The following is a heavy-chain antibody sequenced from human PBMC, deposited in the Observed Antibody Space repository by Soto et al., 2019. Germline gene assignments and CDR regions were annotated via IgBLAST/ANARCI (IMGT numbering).Heavy chain of an antibody. CDR1: GGSISSGGYY. D-gene: IGHD3-10*01. J-gene: IGHJ4*02. V-gene: IGHV4-31*03. CDR3: ARVNTMVRGVALYYFDY. CDR2: IYYSGST. Sequence: ASETLSLTCTVSGGSISSGGYYWSWIRQHPGKGLEWIGYIYYSGSTYYNPSLKSRVTISVDTSKNQFSLKLSSVTAADTAVYYCARVNTMVRGVALYYFDYWGQGTLVTVSS.